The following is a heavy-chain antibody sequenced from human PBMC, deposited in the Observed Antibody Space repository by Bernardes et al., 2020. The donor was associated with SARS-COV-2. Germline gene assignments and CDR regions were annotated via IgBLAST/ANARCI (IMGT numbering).Heavy chain of an antibody. V-gene: IGHV3-74*01. CDR1: GFTFSSYW. CDR2: INSDGSST. J-gene: IGHJ4*02. Sequence: GGSLRLSCAASGFTFSSYWMHWVRQAPGKGLVWVSRINSDGSSTSYADSVKGRFTISRDNAKNKLYLQMNSLRAEDTAVYYWARGGNFLQRLDYWGQGTLVPVPS. D-gene: IGHD3-16*01. CDR3: ARGGNFLQRLDY.